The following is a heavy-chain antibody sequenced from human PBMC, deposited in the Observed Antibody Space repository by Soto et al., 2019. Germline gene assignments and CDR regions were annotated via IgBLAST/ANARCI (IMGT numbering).Heavy chain of an antibody. CDR1: GGSISSGSYY. D-gene: IGHD3-10*01. J-gene: IGHJ6*02. CDR2: IYYSGST. CDR3: ATTTDYCYGSGSMGGMDV. Sequence: QVQLQESGPGLVKPSQTLSLTCTVSGGSISSGSYYWSWIRQLPGKGLEWIGYIYYSGSTYNNPAPTSRVNTSVETSKNRSSRKLNSAPAADTAVYYCATTTDYCYGSGSMGGMDVWGQATTVTVSS. V-gene: IGHV4-31*03.